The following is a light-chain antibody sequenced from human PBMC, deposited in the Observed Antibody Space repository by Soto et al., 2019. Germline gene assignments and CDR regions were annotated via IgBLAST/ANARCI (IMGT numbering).Light chain of an antibody. V-gene: IGLV4-60*03. CDR1: SGLSNYI. CDR2: VEGGGGY. J-gene: IGLJ3*02. CDR3: ETWANNFRV. Sequence: QLVLTQSSSASASLGSSVVLTCTLSSGLSNYIIAWHQQQPGKAPRYLMKVEGGGGYNKGSGVPDRFSGSSSGPDRYLTISNLQSEDEADYYCETWANNFRVFGGGTKVTDL.